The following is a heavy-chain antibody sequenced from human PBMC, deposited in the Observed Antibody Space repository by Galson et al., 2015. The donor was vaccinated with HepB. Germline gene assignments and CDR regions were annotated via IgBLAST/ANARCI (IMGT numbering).Heavy chain of an antibody. J-gene: IGHJ4*02. Sequence: SVKVSCKASGYTFTGYYMHWVRQAPGQGLEWMGWINPNSGGTNYAQKSQGRVTMTRDTSISTAYMELSRLRSDDTAVYYCASTLGYCTNGVCSEAFDIWGQGTLVTVSS. CDR3: ASTLGYCTNGVCSEAFDI. CDR1: GYTFTGYY. V-gene: IGHV1-2*02. D-gene: IGHD2-8*01. CDR2: INPNSGGT.